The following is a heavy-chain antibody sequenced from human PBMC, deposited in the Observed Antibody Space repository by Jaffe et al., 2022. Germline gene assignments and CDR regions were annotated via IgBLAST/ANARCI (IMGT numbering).Heavy chain of an antibody. CDR1: GGSISSGSYY. J-gene: IGHJ4*02. CDR2: IYTSGST. Sequence: QVQLQESGPGLVKPSQTLSLTCTVSGGSISSGSYYWSWIRQPAGKGLEWIGRIYTSGSTNYNPSLKSRVTISVDTSKNQFSLKLSSVTAADTAVYYCAGGDGYYDYVPPGYWGQGTLVTVSS. CDR3: AGGDGYYDYVPPGY. D-gene: IGHD3-16*01. V-gene: IGHV4-61*02.